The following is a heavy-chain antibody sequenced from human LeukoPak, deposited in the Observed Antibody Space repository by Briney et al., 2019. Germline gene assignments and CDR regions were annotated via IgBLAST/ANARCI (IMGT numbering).Heavy chain of an antibody. V-gene: IGHV3-7*01. CDR2: IKYDGSGK. D-gene: IGHD1-26*01. CDR1: GFTFTSYW. Sequence: GGSLRLSCAVSGFTFTSYWMSWVRQAPCKGLEWVANIKYDGSGKYYADSVKGRFTISRDDAKNSLYLEMNRLRVEDTAVYYCARDLFSGSYQEDFWGQGTLVTVSS. J-gene: IGHJ4*02. CDR3: ARDLFSGSYQEDF.